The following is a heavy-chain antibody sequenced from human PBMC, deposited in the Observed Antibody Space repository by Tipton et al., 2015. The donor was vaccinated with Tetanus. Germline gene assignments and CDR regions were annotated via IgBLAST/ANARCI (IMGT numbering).Heavy chain of an antibody. J-gene: IGHJ4*02. D-gene: IGHD3-3*01. CDR3: ARANYDFPKKGPFDS. CDR1: GGSFSGNY. Sequence: TLSLTCGVSGGSFSGNYWSWIRQPPGKGLEWIGYISYSGSTNSNYSLKSRITISQDTSKNQFSLKLTSVTAADTAVYYCARANYDFPKKGPFDSWGQGTLVIVSS. V-gene: IGHV4-59*01. CDR2: ISYSGST.